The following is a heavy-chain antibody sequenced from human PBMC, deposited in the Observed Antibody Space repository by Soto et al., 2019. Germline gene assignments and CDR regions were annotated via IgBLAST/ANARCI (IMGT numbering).Heavy chain of an antibody. D-gene: IGHD3-16*02. CDR1: GFSLSTSGVG. V-gene: IGHV2-5*02. Sequence: SGPTLVKPTQTLTLTCTFSGFSLSTSGVGVGWIRQPPGKALEWLALIYWDDDKRYSPSLKSRLTITKDTSKNQVVLTMTNMDPVDTATYYCAHTGSTYYDYIWGSYRYTDYFDYWGQGTLVTVSS. CDR3: AHTGSTYYDYIWGSYRYTDYFDY. CDR2: IYWDDDK. J-gene: IGHJ4*02.